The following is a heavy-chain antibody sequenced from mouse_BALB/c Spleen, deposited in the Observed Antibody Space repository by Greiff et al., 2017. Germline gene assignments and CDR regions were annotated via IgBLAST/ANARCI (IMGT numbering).Heavy chain of an antibody. CDR3: TRSGWGAWFAY. V-gene: IGHV1-69*02. CDR1: GYTFTSYW. D-gene: IGHD3-1*01. CDR2: IYPSDSYI. Sequence: QVQLQQPGAELVRPGASVKLSCKASGYTFTSYWINWVKQRPGQGLEWIGNIYPSDSYINYNQKFKDKATLTVDKSSSTAYMQLSSPTSEESAVYYCTRSGWGAWFAYWGQGTRVTGSA. J-gene: IGHJ3*01.